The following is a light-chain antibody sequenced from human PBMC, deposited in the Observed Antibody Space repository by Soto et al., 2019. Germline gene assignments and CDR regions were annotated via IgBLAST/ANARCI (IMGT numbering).Light chain of an antibody. Sequence: DIVMTQSPDSLAVSLGERATINCESSQSVLYSSNNKNCLAWYQQKPGQPPKLLIYWAYIRESGVPDRFSGGRTGTDFPLTISGLQGEDVAVYYCQQYCVRPWTFGQGTKVEIK. CDR3: QQYCVRPWT. V-gene: IGKV4-1*01. J-gene: IGKJ1*01. CDR2: WAY. CDR1: QSVLYSSNNKNC.